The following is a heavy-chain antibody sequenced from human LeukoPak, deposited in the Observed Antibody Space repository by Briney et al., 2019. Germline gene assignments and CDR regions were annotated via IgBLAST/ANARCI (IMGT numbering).Heavy chain of an antibody. Sequence: ASVKVSCKASGGTLSSYAISWVRQAPGQGLEWMGRIIPIFGMANYAQKFQGRVTITADKSTSTAYMELSSLRSEDTAVYYCARDESLGEPVYWGQGTLVTVSS. CDR1: GGTLSSYA. V-gene: IGHV1-69*04. D-gene: IGHD3-16*01. J-gene: IGHJ4*02. CDR3: ARDESLGEPVY. CDR2: IIPIFGMA.